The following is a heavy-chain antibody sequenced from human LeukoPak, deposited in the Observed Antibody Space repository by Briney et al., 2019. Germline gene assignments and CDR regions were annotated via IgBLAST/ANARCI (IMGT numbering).Heavy chain of an antibody. CDR2: IYYSGST. J-gene: IGHJ5*02. V-gene: IGHV4-59*01. CDR1: GGSISSYY. Sequence: KPSETLSLTCTVSGGSISSYYWSWLRQPPGKGLEWIGYIYYSGSTNYNPSLKSRVTISVDTSKNQFSLKLSSVTAADTAVYYCARDKYSSSWYGGGWFDPWGQGTLVTASS. D-gene: IGHD6-13*01. CDR3: ARDKYSSSWYGGGWFDP.